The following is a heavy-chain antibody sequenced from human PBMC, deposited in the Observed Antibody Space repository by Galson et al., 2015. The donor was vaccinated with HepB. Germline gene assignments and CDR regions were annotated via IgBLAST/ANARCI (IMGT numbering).Heavy chain of an antibody. D-gene: IGHD2-2*02. J-gene: IGHJ4*02. CDR2: ISGSGDNT. CDR1: GFTFSNYA. CDR3: AKDRQFCTSITCYTALFDC. Sequence: SLRLSCAASGFTFSNYAMSWVRQAPGKGLEWVSGISGSGDNTFYADSVKGRFTISRDNSKNTLYLQVNSLRAEDTAVYYCAKDRQFCTSITCYTALFDCWGQGTLVTVSS. V-gene: IGHV3-23*01.